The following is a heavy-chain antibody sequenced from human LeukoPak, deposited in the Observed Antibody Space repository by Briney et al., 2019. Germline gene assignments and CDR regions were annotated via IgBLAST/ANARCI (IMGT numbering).Heavy chain of an antibody. V-gene: IGHV1-69*13. CDR3: ATETRGHSSSWTKTDVDY. Sequence: ASVKVSCKASGYTFTSYGISWVRQAPGQGLEWMGGIIPIFGTANYAQKFQGGVTITADESTSTAYMELSSLRSEDTAVYYCATETRGHSSSWTKTDVDYWGQGTLVTVSS. J-gene: IGHJ4*02. CDR2: IIPIFGTA. D-gene: IGHD6-13*01. CDR1: GYTFTSYG.